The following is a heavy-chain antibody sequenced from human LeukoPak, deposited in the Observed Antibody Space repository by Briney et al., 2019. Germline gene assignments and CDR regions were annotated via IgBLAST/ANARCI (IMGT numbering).Heavy chain of an antibody. Sequence: GGSLRLSCAASGFIFSDYWMTWVRQAPGKGLEWVANMNRDGSEKHYVDSVKGRFTIARDNANNLLFLQMNNLRAEDTAVYYCARDVHRRDHPWAQGILVTVSS. CDR2: MNRDGSEK. CDR3: ARDVHRRDHP. D-gene: IGHD3-10*02. J-gene: IGHJ5*02. V-gene: IGHV3-7*01. CDR1: GFIFSDYW.